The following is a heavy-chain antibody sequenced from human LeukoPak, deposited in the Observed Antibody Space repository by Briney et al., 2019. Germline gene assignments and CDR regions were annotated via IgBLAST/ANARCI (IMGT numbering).Heavy chain of an antibody. J-gene: IGHJ4*02. CDR3: ARDERYCSGGSCSDYGDYGGYFDY. CDR2: INAGNGNT. D-gene: IGHD2-15*01. Sequence: ASVKVSCKASGYTFTSYAMHWVRQAPGQRLEWMGWINAGNGNTKYSQEFQGRVTITRDTSASTAYMELSSLRSEDMAVYYCARDERYCSGGSCSDYGDYGGYFDYWGQGTLVTVSS. CDR1: GYTFTSYA. V-gene: IGHV1-3*03.